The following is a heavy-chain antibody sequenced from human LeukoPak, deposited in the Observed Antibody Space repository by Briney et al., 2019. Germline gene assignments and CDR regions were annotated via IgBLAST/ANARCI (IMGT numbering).Heavy chain of an antibody. J-gene: IGHJ6*02. V-gene: IGHV3-33*01. CDR3: ARALYSGRWYGMDV. Sequence: PGGSLRLSCAASGFTFSDYGMHWVRQAPGKGLEWVAVTWYDGTDKYYTDSVKGRFTISRDNSKRTLYLEMNTLRAEDTAVYYCARALYSGRWYGMDVWGQGTTVTVSS. D-gene: IGHD6-13*01. CDR1: GFTFSDYG. CDR2: TWYDGTDK.